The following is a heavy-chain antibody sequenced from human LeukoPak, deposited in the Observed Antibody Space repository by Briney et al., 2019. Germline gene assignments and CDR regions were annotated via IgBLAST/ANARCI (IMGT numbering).Heavy chain of an antibody. CDR3: ARGLWGMRVPAAIVGYYYYYMDV. V-gene: IGHV1-18*01. J-gene: IGHJ6*03. D-gene: IGHD2-2*02. CDR1: GYTFTSYG. CDR2: ISAYNGNT. Sequence: ASVKVSCKASGYTFTSYGISWVRQAPGQGLEWMGWISAYNGNTNYAQKLQGRVTMTTDTSTSTAYMELRSLRSDDTAVYYCARGLWGMRVPAAIVGYYYYYMDVWGKGTTVTVSS.